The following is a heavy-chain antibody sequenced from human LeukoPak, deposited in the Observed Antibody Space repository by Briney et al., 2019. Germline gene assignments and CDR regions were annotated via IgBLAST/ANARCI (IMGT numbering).Heavy chain of an antibody. J-gene: IGHJ4*02. CDR3: ARFRTWGDKAFDY. V-gene: IGHV3-48*01. CDR2: IGTTSGAI. D-gene: IGHD2-21*02. CDR1: GFAFSSYG. Sequence: GGSLRLSCAASGFAFSSYGMHWVRQAPGKGLEWVSYIGTTSGAIYYADSVKGRFTISRDSAKNSLYLQMNSLRAEDTAVYYCARFRTWGDKAFDYWGQGTLVTVSS.